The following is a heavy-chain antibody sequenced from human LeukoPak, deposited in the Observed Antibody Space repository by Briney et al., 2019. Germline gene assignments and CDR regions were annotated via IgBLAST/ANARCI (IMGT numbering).Heavy chain of an antibody. V-gene: IGHV3-48*01. CDR3: ARDLSLGDYNGMDV. CDR1: GFTFSSYS. Sequence: PGGSLRLSCAASGFTFSSYSMNWVRQAPGKGLEWGSYISSSSSTIYYADSVKGRFTISRDNAKNSLHLQMNSLRAEDTAVYYCARDLSLGDYNGMDVWGQGTTVTVSS. CDR2: ISSSSSTI. J-gene: IGHJ6*02. D-gene: IGHD3-16*01.